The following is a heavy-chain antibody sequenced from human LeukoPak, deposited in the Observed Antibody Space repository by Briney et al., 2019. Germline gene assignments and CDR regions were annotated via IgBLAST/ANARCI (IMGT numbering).Heavy chain of an antibody. Sequence: SQTLSLTCTVSGGSISSGSYYWSWIRQPAGKGLEWIGRIYTSGSTNYNPSLKSRVTISLDTSKNQFSLKLSSMTAADTAVYYCARTTVTTRTAFDIWGQGTMVTVSS. D-gene: IGHD4-17*01. V-gene: IGHV4-61*02. J-gene: IGHJ3*02. CDR1: GGSISSGSYY. CDR2: IYTSGST. CDR3: ARTTVTTRTAFDI.